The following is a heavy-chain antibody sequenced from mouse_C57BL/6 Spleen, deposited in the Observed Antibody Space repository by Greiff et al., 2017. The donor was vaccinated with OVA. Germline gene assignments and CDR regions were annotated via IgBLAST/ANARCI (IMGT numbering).Heavy chain of an antibody. Sequence: VQLQQSGPELVKPGASVKISCKASGYAFSSSWMNWVKQRPGKGLEWIGRIYPGDGDTNYNGKFKGKATLTADKSSSTAYMQLSSLTSEDSAVYFCARGAMDYGGQGTSVTVSS. V-gene: IGHV1-82*01. CDR1: GYAFSSSW. CDR2: IYPGDGDT. J-gene: IGHJ4*01. CDR3: ARGAMDY.